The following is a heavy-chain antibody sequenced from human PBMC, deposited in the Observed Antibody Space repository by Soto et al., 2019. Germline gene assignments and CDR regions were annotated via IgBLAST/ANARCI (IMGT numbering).Heavy chain of an antibody. CDR3: ARYRINWLDP. V-gene: IGHV4-34*01. CDR2: INHSGST. J-gene: IGHJ5*02. CDR1: GGSFCGYY. D-gene: IGHD2-15*01. Sequence: PSETLSLTCAVYGGSFCGYYWSWIRQPPGMGLEWIGEINHSGSTNYNPSLKSRVTISVDTSKKQFSLKLNSVTAADSAVYYCARYRINWLDPWGQGALVTVSS.